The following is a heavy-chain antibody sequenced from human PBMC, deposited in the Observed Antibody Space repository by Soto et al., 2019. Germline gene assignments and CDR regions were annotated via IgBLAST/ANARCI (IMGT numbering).Heavy chain of an antibody. CDR1: GYTFTSYG. J-gene: IGHJ4*02. CDR3: ARAPLRSGYYHPHLDF. CDR2: ISAYNGNT. V-gene: IGHV1-18*01. Sequence: ASVKVSCKASGYTFTSYGISWVRQAPGQGLEWMGWISAYNGNTNYAQKLQGRVTMTTDTSTSTAYMELRSLRSDDTAVYYCARAPLRSGYYHPHLDFWGQGTLVTVTS. D-gene: IGHD3-22*01.